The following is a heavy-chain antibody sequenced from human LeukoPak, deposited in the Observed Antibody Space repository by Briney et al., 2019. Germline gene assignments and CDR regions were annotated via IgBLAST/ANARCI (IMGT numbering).Heavy chain of an antibody. CDR3: ARSCSGDCDSGLTDAFDI. J-gene: IGHJ3*02. V-gene: IGHV1-2*02. Sequence: ASVKVSCKASGYTFTDYYMQWVRQAPGQGLEWMGWINPNSGGRHYAQKFEGRITVTRDTSVSTTYMELSSLRSDDTAVYYCARSCSGDCDSGLTDAFDIWGQGTMVTVSS. CDR1: GYTFTDYY. D-gene: IGHD2-21*02. CDR2: INPNSGGR.